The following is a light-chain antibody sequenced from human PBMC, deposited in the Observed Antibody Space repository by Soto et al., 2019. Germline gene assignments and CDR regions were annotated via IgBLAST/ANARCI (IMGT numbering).Light chain of an antibody. Sequence: QSVLTQPPSVSAAPGQKVTISCSGSSSNIGNNYVSWYQQLPGTAPKLLINDNNNRPSGIPDRFSGSKSGTSATLGITGLQTGDEADYYCGTCDSSLGAVVFGGGTKLTVL. CDR1: SSNIGNNY. V-gene: IGLV1-51*01. J-gene: IGLJ2*01. CDR2: DNN. CDR3: GTCDSSLGAVV.